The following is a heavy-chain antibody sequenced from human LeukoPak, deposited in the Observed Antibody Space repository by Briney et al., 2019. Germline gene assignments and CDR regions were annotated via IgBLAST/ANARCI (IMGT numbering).Heavy chain of an antibody. Sequence: NPSETLSLTCTVSGGSISSYYWSWIRQPPGKGLEWIGYIYYSGSTNYNPSLRSRVTISVDTSKNQFSLKLSSVTAADTAVYYCARVGDFWSGLDYWGQGTLVTVSS. J-gene: IGHJ4*02. CDR1: GGSISSYY. CDR3: ARVGDFWSGLDY. CDR2: IYYSGST. D-gene: IGHD3-3*01. V-gene: IGHV4-59*01.